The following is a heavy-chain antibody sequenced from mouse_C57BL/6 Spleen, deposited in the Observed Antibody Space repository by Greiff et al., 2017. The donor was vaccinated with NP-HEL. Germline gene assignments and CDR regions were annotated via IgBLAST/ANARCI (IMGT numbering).Heavy chain of an antibody. CDR2: IYPGSGST. Sequence: VQLQQPGAELVKPGASVKMSCKASGYTFTSYWITWVKHRPGQGLEWIGDIYPGSGSTNYNEKFKSKATLTVDTSSSTAYMQLSSLTSEDSAVYYCARVTLYDYDWYFDVWGTGTTVTVSS. J-gene: IGHJ1*03. D-gene: IGHD2-4*01. V-gene: IGHV1-55*01. CDR1: GYTFTSYW. CDR3: ARVTLYDYDWYFDV.